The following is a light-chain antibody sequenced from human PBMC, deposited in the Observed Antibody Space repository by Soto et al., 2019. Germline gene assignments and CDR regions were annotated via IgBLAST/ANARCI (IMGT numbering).Light chain of an antibody. CDR3: AVWDDSLNGSV. Sequence: QALVTQPPSASGTPGQRVTISCSGSTSNIGSNTVNWYQQLPGTAPKLLIYSDSQRPSGVPDRFSGSKSGTSASLAISGLQSEDESDYYCAVWDDSLNGSVFGGGTKLTVL. J-gene: IGLJ2*01. CDR1: TSNIGSNT. V-gene: IGLV1-44*01. CDR2: SDS.